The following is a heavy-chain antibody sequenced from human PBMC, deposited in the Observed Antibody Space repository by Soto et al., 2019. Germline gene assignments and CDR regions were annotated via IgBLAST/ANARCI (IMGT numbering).Heavy chain of an antibody. CDR2: IYHSGST. D-gene: IGHD5-18*01. Sequence: PSETLSLTCAVSGGSVSSGGYSWSWIRQPPGKGLEWIGYIYHSGSTYYNPSLKSRVTISLDRSKNQFSLKLSSVTAADTAVYYCARAPGGASWIQDDYWGQGTLVTVSS. CDR3: ARAPGGASWIQDDY. J-gene: IGHJ4*02. V-gene: IGHV4-30-2*01. CDR1: GGSVSSGGYS.